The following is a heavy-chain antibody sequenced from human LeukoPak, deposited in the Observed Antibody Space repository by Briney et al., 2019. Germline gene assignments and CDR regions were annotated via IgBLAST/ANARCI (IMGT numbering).Heavy chain of an antibody. CDR2: IYTSGST. Sequence: PSETLSLTRTVSGGSISSYYWSWIRQPAGKGLEWTGRIYTSGSTNYNPSLKSRVTMSVDTSKDQFSLKLSSVTAADTAVYYCAGDYCSSTSCYNVMDVWGKGTTVTVSS. CDR3: AGDYCSSTSCYNVMDV. V-gene: IGHV4-4*07. J-gene: IGHJ6*04. D-gene: IGHD2-2*02. CDR1: GGSISSYY.